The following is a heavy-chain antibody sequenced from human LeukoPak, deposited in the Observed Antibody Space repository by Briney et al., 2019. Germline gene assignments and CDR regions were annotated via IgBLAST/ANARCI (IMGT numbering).Heavy chain of an antibody. CDR3: ASGSYYFDY. Sequence: GGSLRPSCAASGFTFSSYSMNWVRQAPGKGPEWVSYISSSGYTVHYVDSVQGRFTISRDNAKNSLSLQLSSLRAEDTAVYYCASGSYYFDYWGQGTLVTVSS. J-gene: IGHJ4*02. D-gene: IGHD1-26*01. CDR2: ISSSGYTV. CDR1: GFTFSSYS. V-gene: IGHV3-48*04.